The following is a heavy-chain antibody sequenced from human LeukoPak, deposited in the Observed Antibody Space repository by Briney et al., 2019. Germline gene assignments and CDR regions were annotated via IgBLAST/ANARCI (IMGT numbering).Heavy chain of an antibody. CDR2: ISYDGSNI. CDR3: ARTLYRRSPTGWFDP. J-gene: IGHJ5*02. Sequence: GGSLRLSCAASGFTFSSYAMHWVRQAPGKGLEWVAVISYDGSNIYYADSVKGRFTISRDNSKNTLYLQMNSLRAEDTAVYYCARTLYRRSPTGWFDPGGEGTLVTVSS. CDR1: GFTFSSYA. V-gene: IGHV3-30-3*01. D-gene: IGHD1-26*01.